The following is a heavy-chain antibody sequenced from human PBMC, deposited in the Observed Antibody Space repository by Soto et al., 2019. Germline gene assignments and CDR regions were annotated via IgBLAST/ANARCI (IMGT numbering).Heavy chain of an antibody. CDR1: GFSFGSYA. CDR2: ISGSDGKT. Sequence: ESLRLSCVASGFSFGSYALTWVRQAPGKGLEWVSTISGSDGKTFYADAVKGRFSISRDISQSTLYLQMNSLRADDTAIYYCARWSYLDYWGQGTRVTVSS. CDR3: ARWSYLDY. V-gene: IGHV3-23*01. D-gene: IGHD3-3*01. J-gene: IGHJ4*02.